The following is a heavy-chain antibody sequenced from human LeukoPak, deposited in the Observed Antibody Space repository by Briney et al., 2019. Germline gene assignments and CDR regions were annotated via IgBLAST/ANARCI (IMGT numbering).Heavy chain of an antibody. J-gene: IGHJ3*02. D-gene: IGHD3-3*01. CDR2: IRYDGSNK. CDR1: GFTFSSYG. CDR3: AKVEDPYDFWSGYSQHAFDI. Sequence: GGSLRLSCAASGFTFSSYGMHWVRQAPGKGREWVAFIRYDGSNKYYADSVKGRFTISRENSKNTLYLQMNSLRAEDTAVYYCAKVEDPYDFWSGYSQHAFDIWGQGTMVTVSS. V-gene: IGHV3-30*02.